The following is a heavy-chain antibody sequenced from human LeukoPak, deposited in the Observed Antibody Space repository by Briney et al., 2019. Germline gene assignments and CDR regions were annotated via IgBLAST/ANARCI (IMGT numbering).Heavy chain of an antibody. V-gene: IGHV4-59*01. CDR2: IYYSGST. J-gene: IGHJ4*02. Sequence: KYSEALSLTCTVPGGSISSYYWSWIRQPPGKGLEWRGYIYYSGSTNYNPSLKSRVTISVDTSKNQFSLKLSSVTAADTALYYCARGVEYSSSSGLGYWGQRTLVTVSS. D-gene: IGHD6-6*01. CDR1: GGSISSYY. CDR3: ARGVEYSSSSGLGY.